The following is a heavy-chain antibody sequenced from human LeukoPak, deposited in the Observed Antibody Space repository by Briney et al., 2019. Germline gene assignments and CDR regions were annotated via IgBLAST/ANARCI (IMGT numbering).Heavy chain of an antibody. CDR2: IWYDGSNK. D-gene: IGHD4-17*01. Sequence: HTGGSLRLSCAASGFTFSSYGMHWVRQAPGKGLEWVAVIWYDGSNKYYADSVKGRFTISRDNSKNTLYLQMDSLRVEDTAVYYCARAPLWPWLHTVTTTHWGQGTLVTVSS. J-gene: IGHJ4*02. V-gene: IGHV3-33*08. CDR1: GFTFSSYG. CDR3: ARAPLWPWLHTVTTTH.